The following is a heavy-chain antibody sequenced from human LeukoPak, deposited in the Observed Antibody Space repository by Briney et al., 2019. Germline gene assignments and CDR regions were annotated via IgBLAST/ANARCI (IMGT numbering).Heavy chain of an antibody. CDR2: SRRKSMGYTT. Sequence: GSLRLSCTASGLTLSDHIIDWVRQAPGKGLEWVGRSRRKSMGYTTQYAASVKGRFTLSRDDSQNSLYLQMTSLETEDTAVYFCARDGGQNANTAFDMWGQGTMVTVSS. V-gene: IGHV3-72*01. J-gene: IGHJ3*02. D-gene: IGHD3-16*01. CDR1: GLTLSDHI. CDR3: ARDGGQNANTAFDM.